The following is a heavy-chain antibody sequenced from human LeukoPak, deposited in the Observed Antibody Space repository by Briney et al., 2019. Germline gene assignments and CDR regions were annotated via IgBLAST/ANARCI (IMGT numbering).Heavy chain of an antibody. CDR2: IYHSGST. V-gene: IGHV4-4*02. CDR3: ARAGTKKSGYIDY. Sequence: PSGTLSLTCAVSGGSISSSNWWSWVRQPPGKGLEWIGEIYHSGSTNYNPSLKSRVTISVDKSKNQFSLKLSSVTAADTAVYYCARAGTKKSGYIDYWGQGTLVTVSS. D-gene: IGHD5-12*01. CDR1: GGSISSSNW. J-gene: IGHJ4*02.